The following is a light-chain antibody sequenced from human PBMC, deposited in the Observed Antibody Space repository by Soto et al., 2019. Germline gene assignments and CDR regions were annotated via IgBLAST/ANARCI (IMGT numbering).Light chain of an antibody. Sequence: EIVMTQSPSTLSVSPGERVTLSCRARQSVSDTLAWYQQKPGHDPRLLIYGASTRATTTPARFSGSGSGTAFTLTISSLQSEDFAVYFCQQSNNWPYTFGQGTKLDIK. CDR2: GAS. CDR3: QQSNNWPYT. CDR1: QSVSDT. J-gene: IGKJ2*01. V-gene: IGKV3-15*01.